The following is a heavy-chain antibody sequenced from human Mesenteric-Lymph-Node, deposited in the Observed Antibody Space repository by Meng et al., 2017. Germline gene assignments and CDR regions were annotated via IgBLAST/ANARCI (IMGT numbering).Heavy chain of an antibody. V-gene: IGHV3-48*03. CDR2: ISTSGTTI. CDR3: ARETSSGWNFDY. J-gene: IGHJ4*02. D-gene: IGHD6-19*01. CDR1: GFTFSSFE. Sequence: GGSLRLSCAASGFTFSSFEISWVRQAPGKGLGWVSHISTSGTTIYYADSVKGRFTMSRDNAKNSLYLQMNSLRAEDTAFYYCARETSSGWNFDYWGQGTLVTVSS.